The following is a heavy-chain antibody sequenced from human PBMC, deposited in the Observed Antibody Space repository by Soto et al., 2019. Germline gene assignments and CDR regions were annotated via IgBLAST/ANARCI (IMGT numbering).Heavy chain of an antibody. Sequence: SVKVSCKASGGTFSSYTISWVRQAPGQGLEWMGRIIPILGIANYAQKFQGRVTITADKSTSTAYMELSSLRSEDTAVYYCAGASYSGSFHLDYWGQGTLVTVSS. D-gene: IGHD1-26*01. CDR2: IIPILGIA. V-gene: IGHV1-69*02. CDR3: AGASYSGSFHLDY. CDR1: GGTFSSYT. J-gene: IGHJ4*02.